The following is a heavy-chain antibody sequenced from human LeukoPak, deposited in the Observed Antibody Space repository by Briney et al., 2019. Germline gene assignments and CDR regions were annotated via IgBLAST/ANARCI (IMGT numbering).Heavy chain of an antibody. J-gene: IGHJ4*02. Sequence: SETLSLTCTVSGGSIGSSSYYWGWIRQPPGKGLEWIGSIYYSGSTYYNPSLKSRVTISVDTSKNQFSLKLSSVTAADTAVYYCARAGYSSSSYYFDYWGQGTLVTVSS. CDR3: ARAGYSSSSYYFDY. D-gene: IGHD6-13*01. V-gene: IGHV4-39*07. CDR2: IYYSGST. CDR1: GGSIGSSSYY.